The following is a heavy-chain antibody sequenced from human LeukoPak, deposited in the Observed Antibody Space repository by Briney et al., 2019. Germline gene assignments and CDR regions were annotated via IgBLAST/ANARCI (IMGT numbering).Heavy chain of an antibody. CDR1: GFTFSSYA. CDR3: AKYICSGGSCFDNPGY. V-gene: IGHV3-23*01. J-gene: IGHJ4*02. D-gene: IGHD2-15*01. CDR2: ISGSGGST. Sequence: PGGSLRLSCAASGFTFSSYAMTWVRQAPGKGLEWVSGISGSGGSTYYADSVKGRFPISRENSKNALYLQMNSLRAEDTAVYFCAKYICSGGSCFDNPGYWGQGTLVIVSS.